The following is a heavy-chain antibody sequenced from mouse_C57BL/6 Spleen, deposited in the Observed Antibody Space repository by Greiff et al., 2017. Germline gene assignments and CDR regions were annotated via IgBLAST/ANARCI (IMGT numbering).Heavy chain of an antibody. D-gene: IGHD1-1*01. V-gene: IGHV7-1*01. CDR1: EFNFSDFY. J-gene: IGHJ1*03. CDR2: SRNKANDYTT. Sequence: EVKLVESGGGLVQSGRSLRLSCATSEFNFSDFYMEWVRQAPGKGLEWVAASRNKANDYTTEYSASGTGWFFYSRDTSQSILYLHMYALRAEDTAIYSCARDAGYYGSRGYFDVWGTGTTVTVSS. CDR3: ARDAGYYGSRGYFDV.